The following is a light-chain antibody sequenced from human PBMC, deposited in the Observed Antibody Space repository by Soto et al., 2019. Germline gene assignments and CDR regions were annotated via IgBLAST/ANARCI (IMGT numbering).Light chain of an antibody. V-gene: IGKV3-15*01. CDR3: QQYKNWPLT. Sequence: EIVMTQSPATLPVSPGEGATLSCRASQSVSSSLAWYQQKPGQAPRLLISGASTRSTGIPARFSSSGSGTDFTLTISSLQSEDFAVYYCQQYKNWPLTFGGGTKVEIK. CDR2: GAS. J-gene: IGKJ4*01. CDR1: QSVSSS.